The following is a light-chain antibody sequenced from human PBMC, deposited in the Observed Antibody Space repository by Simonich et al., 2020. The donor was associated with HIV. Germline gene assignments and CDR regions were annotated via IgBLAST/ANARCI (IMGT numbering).Light chain of an antibody. CDR3: SSYTSSSTLV. Sequence: QSALTQPASVSGSPGQSITISCTGTSSDVGGYNYVSWYQQHPGKAPKLMIYDVSKRPSGVSNRFSGSKSGNTASLTSSGLQAEGEADYYCSSYTSSSTLVFGGGTKLTVL. CDR1: SSDVGGYNY. V-gene: IGLV2-14*01. CDR2: DVS. J-gene: IGLJ2*01.